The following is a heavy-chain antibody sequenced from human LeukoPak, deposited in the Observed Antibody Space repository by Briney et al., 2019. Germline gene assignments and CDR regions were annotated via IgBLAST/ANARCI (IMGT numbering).Heavy chain of an antibody. Sequence: ASVKVSCKASGYTFTSYYMHWVRQAPGQGLEWMGIINPSGGSTSYAQKFQGRVTMTRDTSTSTVYMELSSLRSEDTAVYYCAREGFVPAAIDRNWFDPWGQGTLVTVSS. CDR2: INPSGGST. D-gene: IGHD2-2*01. CDR3: AREGFVPAAIDRNWFDP. J-gene: IGHJ5*02. CDR1: GYTFTSYY. V-gene: IGHV1-46*01.